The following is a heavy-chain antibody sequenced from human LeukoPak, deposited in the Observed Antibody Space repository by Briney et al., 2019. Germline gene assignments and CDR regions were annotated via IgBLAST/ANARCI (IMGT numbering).Heavy chain of an antibody. CDR3: AKDISGRAYSSGWGGDFDY. V-gene: IGHV3-9*01. Sequence: PGRSLRLSCAASGFTFDDYAMHWVRQAPGKGLEWVSGISWNSGSIGYADSVKGRFTISRDNAKNSLYLQMNSLRAEDTALYYCAKDISGRAYSSGWGGDFDYWGQGTLVTVSS. CDR2: ISWNSGSI. CDR1: GFTFDDYA. J-gene: IGHJ4*02. D-gene: IGHD6-19*01.